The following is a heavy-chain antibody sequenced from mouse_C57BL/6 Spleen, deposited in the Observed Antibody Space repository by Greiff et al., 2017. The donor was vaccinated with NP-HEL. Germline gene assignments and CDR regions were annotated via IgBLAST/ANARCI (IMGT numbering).Heavy chain of an antibody. CDR1: GYTFTSYW. J-gene: IGHJ3*01. Sequence: QVQLQQPGAELVKPGASVKLSCKASGYTFTSYWMHWVKQRPGQGLEWIGMIHPNSGSTNYNEKFKSKATLTVDKSSSTAYMQLSSLTSEDSAVYYCARPSYDYDQAWFAYWGQGTLVTVSA. CDR2: IHPNSGST. D-gene: IGHD2-4*01. V-gene: IGHV1-64*01. CDR3: ARPSYDYDQAWFAY.